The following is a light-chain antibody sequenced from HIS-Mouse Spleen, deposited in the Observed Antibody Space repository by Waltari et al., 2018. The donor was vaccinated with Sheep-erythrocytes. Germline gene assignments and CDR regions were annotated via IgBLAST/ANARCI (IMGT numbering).Light chain of an antibody. Sequence: QSALTQPRSVSGSPGQSVTISCTGTSSDVGGYNYVSWYQQHPGKAPKLMIYDVSKRPSGVPDRFSRYKSGNAASLTISGLQAEDEADYYCCSYAGSYNHVFATGTKVTVL. CDR3: CSYAGSYNHV. J-gene: IGLJ1*01. V-gene: IGLV2-11*01. CDR1: SSDVGGYNY. CDR2: DVS.